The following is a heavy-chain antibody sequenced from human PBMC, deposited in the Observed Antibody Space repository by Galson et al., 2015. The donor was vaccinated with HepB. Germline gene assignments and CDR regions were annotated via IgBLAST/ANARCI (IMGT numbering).Heavy chain of an antibody. V-gene: IGHV3-30*04. J-gene: IGHJ4*02. CDR1: GFTFSSYA. CDR3: ARDLGRWGAYGSED. CDR2: ISHDGSNK. Sequence: SLRLSCAASGFTFSSYAMHWVRQAPGKGLEWVAVISHDGSNKYYADSVKGRFTISRDNSKNTLYLQMNSLRAEDTAVYYCARDLGRWGAYGSEDWGQGTLVIVSS. D-gene: IGHD3-10*01.